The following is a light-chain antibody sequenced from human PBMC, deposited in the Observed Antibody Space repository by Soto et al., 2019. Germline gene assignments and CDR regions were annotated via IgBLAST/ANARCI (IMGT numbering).Light chain of an antibody. J-gene: IGKJ1*01. CDR3: QKYNSAPRT. Sequence: DIQMTQSPSSLSASLGDRVTITFQASQNINNYLNWYQQKPGKVPKLLIYAASTLQSGVPSRFSGSGSGTDFTLTISSLQPEDVATYYCQKYNSAPRTFGQGTKVDI. CDR1: QNINNY. CDR2: AAS. V-gene: IGKV1-27*01.